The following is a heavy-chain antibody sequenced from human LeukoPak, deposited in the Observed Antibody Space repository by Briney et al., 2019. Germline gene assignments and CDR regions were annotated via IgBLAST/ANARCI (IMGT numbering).Heavy chain of an antibody. CDR1: GFTFSSYA. CDR2: ITGSGGST. CDR3: AKGSGGSRPYYFDY. Sequence: GGSLRLSCVASGFTFSSYAMSWVRQAPGKGLEWVSAITGSGGSTYYADSVKGRFSISRDNSKNTVYLQMSSLRAEDTAVYYCAKGSGGSRPYYFDYWGQGTLDTVSS. J-gene: IGHJ4*02. V-gene: IGHV3-23*01. D-gene: IGHD2-15*01.